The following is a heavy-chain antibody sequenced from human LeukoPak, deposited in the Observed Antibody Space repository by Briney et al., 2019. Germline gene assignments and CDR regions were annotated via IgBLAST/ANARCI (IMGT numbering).Heavy chain of an antibody. J-gene: IGHJ4*02. CDR2: IHYSGST. V-gene: IGHV4-59*08. Sequence: SETLSLTCTVSGGSIGSHYWNWIRQPPGKGLEWIGYIHYSGSTKYNPSLKSRVTISVDTSKNQFSLKLSSVTAADTAVYYCARWYSSGWAFDYWGQGTLVTVSS. D-gene: IGHD6-19*01. CDR3: ARWYSSGWAFDY. CDR1: GGSIGSHY.